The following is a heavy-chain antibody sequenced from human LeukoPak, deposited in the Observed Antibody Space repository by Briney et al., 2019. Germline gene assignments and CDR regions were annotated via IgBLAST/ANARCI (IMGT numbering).Heavy chain of an antibody. CDR2: TIPMFDTA. Sequence: VASVKVSCKASGGTFSSYAINWVRQAPGQGLEWMGGTIPMFDTANYAQKFQGRVTITADESTNTTYMELSSLRSEDTAVYYCARDHSSSWYYGAFDIWGQGTLVTVSS. D-gene: IGHD6-13*01. J-gene: IGHJ3*02. V-gene: IGHV1-69*13. CDR3: ARDHSSSWYYGAFDI. CDR1: GGTFSSYA.